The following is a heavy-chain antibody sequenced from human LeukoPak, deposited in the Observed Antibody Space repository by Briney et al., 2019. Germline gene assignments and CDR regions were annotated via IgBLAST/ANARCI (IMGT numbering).Heavy chain of an antibody. V-gene: IGHV3-23*01. D-gene: IGHD5-12*01. Sequence: PGGSLRLSCAASGCTFSSYALNWVCQAPGKGLEWVSSITNSGGSTYYVDSVKGRFTISRDNSKNVLYLQMNSLRAEDTAVYYCAPYRLSIIDSWGQGTLVTVSS. J-gene: IGHJ4*02. CDR1: GCTFSSYA. CDR2: ITNSGGST. CDR3: APYRLSIIDS.